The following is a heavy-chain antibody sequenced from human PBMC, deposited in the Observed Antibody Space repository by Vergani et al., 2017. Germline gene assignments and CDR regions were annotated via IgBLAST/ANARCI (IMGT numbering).Heavy chain of an antibody. J-gene: IGHJ4*02. V-gene: IGHV1-46*01. CDR3: ARWRGELPGADD. Sequence: QVQLVQSGAEVKKPGASVKLSCKASGYTFITYYIHWLRQAPGQGLEWMGIINPSGGSTSYAQKFQGRVTMTRDTSTSTVYMEMTSLRSEDTAVYYCARWRGELPGADDWGQGTLVTVS. CDR1: GYTFITYY. D-gene: IGHD1-26*01. CDR2: INPSGGST.